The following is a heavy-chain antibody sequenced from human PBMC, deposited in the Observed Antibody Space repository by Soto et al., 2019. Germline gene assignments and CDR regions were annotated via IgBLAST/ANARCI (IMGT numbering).Heavy chain of an antibody. CDR3: ASSTAGVYVFHD. CDR2: IIPVLGVE. V-gene: IGHV1-69*02. Sequence: QVQLVQSGAEVKNPGSSVKVSCKASGDTFTRSIISWVRQVPGQRLEWMGRIIPVLGVENHAQNFQGRVTVAANXSTSTAYLELSSLKSEDTAIYYCASSTAGVYVFHDWGQGTLVTVSS. D-gene: IGHD2-8*01. J-gene: IGHJ4*02. CDR1: GDTFTRSI.